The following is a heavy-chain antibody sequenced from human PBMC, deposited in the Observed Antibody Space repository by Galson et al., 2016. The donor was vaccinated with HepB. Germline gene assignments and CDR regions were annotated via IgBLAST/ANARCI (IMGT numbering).Heavy chain of an antibody. CDR3: ARFPAAARTRGSFYFDF. D-gene: IGHD6-13*01. CDR1: GYSFTSHW. Sequence: QSGAEVKKSGESLRISCQGSGYSFTSHWIAWPRQMPGKSLEYVGIIYAGDSDTRYSPSFADQVTISADKSISTAYLQWSSLKASDTAMYYCARFPAAARTRGSFYFDFWGQGSLVTVAS. CDR2: IYAGDSDT. V-gene: IGHV5-51*01. J-gene: IGHJ4*02.